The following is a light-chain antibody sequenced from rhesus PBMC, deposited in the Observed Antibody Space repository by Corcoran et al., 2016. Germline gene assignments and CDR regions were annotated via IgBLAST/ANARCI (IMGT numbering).Light chain of an antibody. CDR3: LHYCSTPRT. Sequence: IQMTQSPYSMSPSVGDRVTNTCRASQANTHDSAWDQQKPGATPRLLLYEAASLQSGNPSRFSGSGAGTVFTLTISRLQSADFASNECLHYCSTPRTFGQGTKVDIK. V-gene: IGKV1-22*01. CDR1: QANTHD. CDR2: EAA. J-gene: IGKJ1*01.